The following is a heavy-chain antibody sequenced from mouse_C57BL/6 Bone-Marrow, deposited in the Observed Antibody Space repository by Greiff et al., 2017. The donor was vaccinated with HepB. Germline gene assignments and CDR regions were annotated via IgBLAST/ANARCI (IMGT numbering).Heavy chain of an antibody. J-gene: IGHJ4*01. CDR2: ISSGGSYT. V-gene: IGHV5-6*02. Sequence: EVKLMESGGDLVKPGGSLKLSCAASGFTFSSYGMSWVRQTPDKRLEWVATISSGGSYTYYPDSVKGRFTISRDNAKNTLYLQMSSLKSEDTAMYYCARRGLRSLMDYWGQGTSVTVSS. CDR1: GFTFSSYG. D-gene: IGHD1-1*01. CDR3: ARRGLRSLMDY.